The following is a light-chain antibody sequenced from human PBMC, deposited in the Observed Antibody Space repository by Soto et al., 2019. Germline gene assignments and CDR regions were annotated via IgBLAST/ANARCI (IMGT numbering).Light chain of an antibody. CDR2: KAS. V-gene: IGKV1-5*03. J-gene: IGKJ1*01. CDR1: QSISSW. Sequence: DIQMTQSPSTLSAPVGDRVTITCRASQSISSWLAWYQQKPGKAPKLLIYKASSLESGVPSRFSGSGSGTEFTLIISSRQPDDFATYYCQQYNSYSGTFGQGTKVEIK. CDR3: QQYNSYSGT.